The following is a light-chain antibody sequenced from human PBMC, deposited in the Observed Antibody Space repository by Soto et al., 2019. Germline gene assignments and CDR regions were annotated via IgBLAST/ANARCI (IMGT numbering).Light chain of an antibody. J-gene: IGLJ3*02. CDR2: EVI. CDR1: GSDVGGYNY. V-gene: IGLV2-8*01. Sequence: QSVLTQPPSASGPPGQSVTISCTGTGSDVGGYNYVSWYQQQPGKAPKLMIYEVIKRPSGVPDRFSGSKSGNTASLTVSGLQAEDEADYYCSSYAGSNNMVFGGGTKLTVL. CDR3: SSYAGSNNMV.